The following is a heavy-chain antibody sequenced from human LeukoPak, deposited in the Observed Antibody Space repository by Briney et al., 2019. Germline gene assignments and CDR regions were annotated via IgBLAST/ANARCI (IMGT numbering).Heavy chain of an antibody. D-gene: IGHD3-3*02. Sequence: TGGSLRLSCAASGFTFSSYSMNWVRQAPGKGLEWVSSISSSSSYIYYADSVKGRFTISRDNAKNSLYLQMNSLRAEDTAVYYCARVLPHFWSGYFWPGTGAGTGYYFDYWGQGTLVTVSS. J-gene: IGHJ4*02. CDR3: ARVLPHFWSGYFWPGTGAGTGYYFDY. CDR2: ISSSSSYI. CDR1: GFTFSSYS. V-gene: IGHV3-21*01.